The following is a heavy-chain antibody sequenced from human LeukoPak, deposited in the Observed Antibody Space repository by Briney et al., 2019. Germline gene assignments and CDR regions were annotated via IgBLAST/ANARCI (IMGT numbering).Heavy chain of an antibody. CDR3: ARDPIRRDPGFDY. CDR2: IRYDGSNK. CDR1: GFTFTSYG. D-gene: IGHD1-14*01. J-gene: IGHJ4*02. Sequence: GGSLRLSCAASGFTFTSYGFHWVRQAPGKGLEWVAFIRYDGSNKYYADSVKGRFTISRDNSKNSLYLQMNSLRAEDTAVYYCARDPIRRDPGFDYWGQGTLVTVSS. V-gene: IGHV3-30*02.